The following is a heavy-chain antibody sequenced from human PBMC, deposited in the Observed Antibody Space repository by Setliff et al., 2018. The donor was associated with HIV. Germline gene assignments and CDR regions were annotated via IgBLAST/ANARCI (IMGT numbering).Heavy chain of an antibody. D-gene: IGHD1-26*01. Sequence: GGSLRLSCAASGFTFSDYYMGWIRQAPGKGLEWVSYISSSSRTIYYADSVKGRFTISRDNAKNSLYLQMNSLRAEDTAVYYCARDGGMGVYYMDVWGKGTTVTVSS. V-gene: IGHV3-11*04. CDR1: GFTFSDYY. CDR2: ISSSSRTI. CDR3: ARDGGMGVYYMDV. J-gene: IGHJ6*03.